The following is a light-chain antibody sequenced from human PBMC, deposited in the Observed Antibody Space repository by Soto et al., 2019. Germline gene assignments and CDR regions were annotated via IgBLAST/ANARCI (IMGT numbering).Light chain of an antibody. J-gene: IGKJ5*01. CDR2: GS. CDR3: QQYNNWPPIT. V-gene: IGKV3D-15*01. Sequence: EIVMTQSPATLSVSPGERATLSCRASQSISSDLAWYQQKPGQAPRLLIYGSTRATGIPARFSGSGSGTEFTLTISRLQSEDFAVYYGQQYNNWPPITVGQGTRLEIK. CDR1: QSISSD.